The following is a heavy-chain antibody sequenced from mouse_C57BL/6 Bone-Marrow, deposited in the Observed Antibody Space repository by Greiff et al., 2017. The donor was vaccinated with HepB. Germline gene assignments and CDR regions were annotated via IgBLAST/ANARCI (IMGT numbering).Heavy chain of an antibody. CDR1: GFTFSDYG. CDR2: ISSGSSTI. D-gene: IGHD1-1*01. Sequence: EVMLVESGGGLVKPGGSLKLSCAASGFTFSDYGMHWVRQAPEKGLEWVAYISSGSSTIYYADTVKGRFTISRDNAKHTLFLQMTSLRSEDTAMYYCARRPITTVVPFDYWGQGTTLTVSS. J-gene: IGHJ2*01. CDR3: ARRPITTVVPFDY. V-gene: IGHV5-17*01.